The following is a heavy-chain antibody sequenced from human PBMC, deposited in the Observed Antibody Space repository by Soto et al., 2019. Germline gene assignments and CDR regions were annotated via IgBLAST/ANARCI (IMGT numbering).Heavy chain of an antibody. J-gene: IGHJ5*02. D-gene: IGHD1-26*01. CDR3: ARHYSGSYYSHWFDP. Sequence: SETLSLTCSVSGDSVSSGSYYWSWVRQPPGKGLEWIGYIFYSGNTNYNPSLQSRVTISVDTSKNQFSLKLRSVTAADTAMYYCARHYSGSYYSHWFDPWGQGTLVTVPS. CDR1: GDSVSSGSYY. CDR2: IFYSGNT. V-gene: IGHV4-61*01.